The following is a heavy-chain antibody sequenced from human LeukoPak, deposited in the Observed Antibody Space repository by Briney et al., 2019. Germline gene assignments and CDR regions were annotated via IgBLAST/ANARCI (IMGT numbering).Heavy chain of an antibody. CDR2: IYTGETT. D-gene: IGHD6-19*01. CDR3: AKVGAVAAVEN. CDR1: GFTVSSKY. Sequence: GGSRRLSCAASGFTVSSKYMSWVCQAPGKGLEWVSVIYTGETTYYADSVKGRFTISRDNSKNTLYLQMDGLRVEDTAVYYCAKVGAVAAVENWGQGTLVTVSS. V-gene: IGHV3-66*01. J-gene: IGHJ4*02.